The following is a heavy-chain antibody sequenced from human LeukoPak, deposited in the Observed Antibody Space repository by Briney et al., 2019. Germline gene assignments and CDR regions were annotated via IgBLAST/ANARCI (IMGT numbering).Heavy chain of an antibody. J-gene: IGHJ4*02. Sequence: ASVKVSCKASGYTFIVYGVSWVRQAPGQGLEWMGWIGPDQGKIVTNYAKNLQGRVTMTTDSSTNTAYMELSSLRSDDTAMYYCARDPDYGSGTFDYWGQGTLVTVSS. D-gene: IGHD3-10*01. CDR1: GYTFIVYG. V-gene: IGHV1-18*01. CDR3: ARDPDYGSGTFDY. CDR2: IGPDQGKIVT.